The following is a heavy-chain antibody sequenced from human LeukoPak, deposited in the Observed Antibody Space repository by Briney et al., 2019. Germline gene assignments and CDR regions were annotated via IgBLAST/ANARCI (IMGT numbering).Heavy chain of an antibody. Sequence: SETLSLTCTVSGDSVSSDRYYWTWIRQSPGRGLEWIAYIRYSGHTNYNPSLNSRVTISLDTSKNQFSLRLSSVTAADTAVYYCARYNWNTWFDPWGQGTLVTVSS. CDR3: ARYNWNTWFDP. CDR1: GDSVSSDRYY. D-gene: IGHD1-1*01. J-gene: IGHJ5*02. CDR2: IRYSGHT. V-gene: IGHV4-61*01.